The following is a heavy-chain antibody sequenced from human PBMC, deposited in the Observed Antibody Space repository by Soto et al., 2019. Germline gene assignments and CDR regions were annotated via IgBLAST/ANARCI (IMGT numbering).Heavy chain of an antibody. CDR2: ISGSGDFT. J-gene: IGHJ4*02. CDR3: AKGFYGSGSYYNERAFDS. V-gene: IGHV3-23*01. CDR1: GFTFSNYA. D-gene: IGHD3-10*01. Sequence: PGGSLRLSCAASGFTFSNYAISWVRQTPGKGLEWVSVISGSGDFTYYADSVKGRFTISRDNPKNTFYLQMNSLRAEDTALYYCAKGFYGSGSYYNERAFDSWGQGTLVTVSS.